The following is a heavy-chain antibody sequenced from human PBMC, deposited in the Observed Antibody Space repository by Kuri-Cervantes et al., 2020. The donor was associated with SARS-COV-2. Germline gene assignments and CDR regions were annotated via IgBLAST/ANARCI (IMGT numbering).Heavy chain of an antibody. Sequence: SETLSLTCTVSGYSISSGYYWGWIRQPPGKGLEWIGSIYHSGSTYYNPSLKSRVTISLDTSKNQFSLKLSSVTAADTAVYYCAGRGAGSSSAAFDIWGLGTMVTVSS. D-gene: IGHD6-6*01. CDR2: IYHSGST. J-gene: IGHJ3*02. CDR1: GYSISSGYY. CDR3: AGRGAGSSSAAFDI. V-gene: IGHV4-38-2*02.